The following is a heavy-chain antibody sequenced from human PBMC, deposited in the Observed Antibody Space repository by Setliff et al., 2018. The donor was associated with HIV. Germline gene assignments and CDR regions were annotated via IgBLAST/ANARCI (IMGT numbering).Heavy chain of an antibody. CDR1: GGSISSGTSY. V-gene: IGHV4-61*09. CDR2: IFSTGST. D-gene: IGHD6-19*01. J-gene: IGHJ4*02. CDR3: ARGSAVTGTLEY. Sequence: SETLSLTCSVSGGSISSGTSYWRWIRQPAGKGLEWIGHIFSTGSTNYNPSLKSRVIMSADTSKNQFSLRLTSLTAADTAMYYCARGSAVTGTLEYWGQGTLVTVSS.